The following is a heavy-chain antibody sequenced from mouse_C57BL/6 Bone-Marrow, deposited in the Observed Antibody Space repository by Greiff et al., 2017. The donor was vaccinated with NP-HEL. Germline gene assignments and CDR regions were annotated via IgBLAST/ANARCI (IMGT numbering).Heavy chain of an antibody. Sequence: EVQLQQSGPELVKPGASVKISCKASGYTFTDYYMNWVKQSHGKSLEWIGDINPNNGGTSYNQKFKGKATLTVDKSSSTAYMELRSLTSEDSAVYYCASPRIYYYGSSYVEWYFDVWGTGTTVTVSS. D-gene: IGHD1-1*01. J-gene: IGHJ1*03. V-gene: IGHV1-26*01. CDR2: INPNNGGT. CDR1: GYTFTDYY. CDR3: ASPRIYYYGSSYVEWYFDV.